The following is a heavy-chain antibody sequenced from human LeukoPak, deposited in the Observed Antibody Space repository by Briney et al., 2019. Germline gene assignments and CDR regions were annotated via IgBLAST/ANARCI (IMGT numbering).Heavy chain of an antibody. CDR2: IYTSGST. V-gene: IGHV4-4*07. D-gene: IGHD2-2*01. J-gene: IGHJ6*03. CDR1: GGSISSYY. Sequence: SETLSLTCTVSGGSISSYYWSWIRQPAGKGLEWIGRIYTSGSTNYNPSLKSRVTMSVDTSENQFSLKLSSVTAADTAVYYCARDNPYCSSTSCYYYYYYYMDVWGKGTTVTVSS. CDR3: ARDNPYCSSTSCYYYYYYYMDV.